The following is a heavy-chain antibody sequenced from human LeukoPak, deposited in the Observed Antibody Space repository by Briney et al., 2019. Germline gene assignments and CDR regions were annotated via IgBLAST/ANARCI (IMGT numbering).Heavy chain of an antibody. CDR3: ARGRRRSDY. CDR1: GGSFSGYY. V-gene: IGHV4-34*01. J-gene: IGHJ4*02. CDR2: INHSGST. Sequence: SETLSLTCAVYGGSFSGYYWSWIRQPPGKGLEWIGEINHSGSTNYNPSLKSRVTISVDTSKNQFSLKLSSVTAADTAVYYCARGRRRSDYWGQGTLVTVP.